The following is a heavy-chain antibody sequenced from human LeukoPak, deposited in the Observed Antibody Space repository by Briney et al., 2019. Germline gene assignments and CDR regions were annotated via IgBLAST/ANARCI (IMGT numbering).Heavy chain of an antibody. J-gene: IGHJ4*02. CDR2: ISSSSSYI. Sequence: GGSLRLSCAASGFTFSSYSMNWVRQAPGKGLEWVSSISSSSSYIYYADSVKGRFTISRDNAKNSLYLQMNGLRAEDTAVYYCARGQQLVSDWGNWGQGTLVTVSS. CDR3: ARGQQLVSDWGN. V-gene: IGHV3-21*01. D-gene: IGHD6-13*01. CDR1: GFTFSSYS.